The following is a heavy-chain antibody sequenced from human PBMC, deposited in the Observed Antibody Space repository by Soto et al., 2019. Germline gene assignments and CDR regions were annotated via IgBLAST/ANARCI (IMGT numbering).Heavy chain of an antibody. Sequence: ASVKVSCKASGYTFTSYGISWVRQAPGQGLEWMGWISAYNGNTNYAQKLQGRVTMTTDTSTSTAYMELRSLRSDDTAVYYCARGPAYPLDYYGSGSYYKAPYYYYGMDVWGQGTTVTVSS. CDR1: GYTFTSYG. CDR2: ISAYNGNT. V-gene: IGHV1-18*01. D-gene: IGHD3-10*01. CDR3: ARGPAYPLDYYGSGSYYKAPYYYYGMDV. J-gene: IGHJ6*02.